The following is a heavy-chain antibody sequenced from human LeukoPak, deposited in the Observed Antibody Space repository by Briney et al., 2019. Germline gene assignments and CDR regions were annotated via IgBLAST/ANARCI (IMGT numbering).Heavy chain of an antibody. J-gene: IGHJ6*02. V-gene: IGHV3-23*01. Sequence: PGGSLRLSCAASGFTFSSYAMNWVRQAPGKGLEWVSAISGSGGSIYYADSVKGRFTISRDNSKNTLFLQMNSLTAEDTAVYYCAKVGASFYYGMDVWGQGTTVTVSS. CDR3: AKVGASFYYGMDV. D-gene: IGHD1-1*01. CDR1: GFTFSSYA. CDR2: ISGSGGSI.